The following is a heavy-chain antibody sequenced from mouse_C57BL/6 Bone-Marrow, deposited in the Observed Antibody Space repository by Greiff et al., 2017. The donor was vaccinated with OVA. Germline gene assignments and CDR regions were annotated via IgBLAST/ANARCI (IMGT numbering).Heavy chain of an antibody. D-gene: IGHD2-5*01. J-gene: IGHJ1*03. CDR3: ASWGSKGWYFDV. CDR1: GYTFTSYW. Sequence: QVQLQQPGAELVKPGASVKLSCKASGYTFTSYWMHWVKQRPGRGLEWIGKIDPNSGGTKYNEKFKSKATLTVDKPSSTAYMQLSSLPSEDSAVYYCASWGSKGWYFDVWGTGTTVTVSS. V-gene: IGHV1-72*01. CDR2: IDPNSGGT.